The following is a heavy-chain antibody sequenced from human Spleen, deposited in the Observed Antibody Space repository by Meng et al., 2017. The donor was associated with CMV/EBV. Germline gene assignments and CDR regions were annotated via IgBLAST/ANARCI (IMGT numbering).Heavy chain of an antibody. CDR1: GFSFSDYY. V-gene: IGHV3-69-1*01. CDR3: AKGYYDSSGMLDY. CDR2: ISGTSTI. D-gene: IGHD3-22*01. J-gene: IGHJ4*02. Sequence: GESLKISCAASGFSFSDYYMNWVRQAPGKGLEWVSSISGTSTIYYADSVKGRFTISRANSKNTLYLQMNSLRAEDTAVYYCAKGYYDSSGMLDYWGQGTLVTVS.